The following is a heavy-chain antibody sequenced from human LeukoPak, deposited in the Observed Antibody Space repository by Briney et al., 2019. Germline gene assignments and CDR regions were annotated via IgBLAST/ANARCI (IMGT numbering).Heavy chain of an antibody. V-gene: IGHV3-66*02. CDR2: IYSGDTT. Sequence: GGSLRLSCAASGFTFSSCGMSWVRQAPGKGLEGVSVIYSGDTTYYADSVKGRFTISTDNSKNTLYLQMNSLRAEDTAVYYCARDVGLLDYWGQGTLVTVSS. J-gene: IGHJ4*02. CDR3: ARDVGLLDY. D-gene: IGHD1-26*01. CDR1: GFTFSSCG.